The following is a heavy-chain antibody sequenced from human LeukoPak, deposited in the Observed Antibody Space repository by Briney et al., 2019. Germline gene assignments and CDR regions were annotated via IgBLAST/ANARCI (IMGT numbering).Heavy chain of an antibody. V-gene: IGHV4-4*02. Sequence: PSETLSLTCAVSAGSISSGSWWNWVRQPPGKGLEWIGETYHSGSTNYNPSLKSRVTISLDKSKNQFSLKLYSVTAADTAVYYCARLGRGSYDYWGQGTLVTVSS. CDR1: AGSISSGSW. CDR3: ARLGRGSYDY. D-gene: IGHD1-26*01. J-gene: IGHJ4*02. CDR2: TYHSGST.